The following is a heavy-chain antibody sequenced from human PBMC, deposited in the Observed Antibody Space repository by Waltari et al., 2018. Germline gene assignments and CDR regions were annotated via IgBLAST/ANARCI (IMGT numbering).Heavy chain of an antibody. Sequence: VQLVESGGGVVQPGRSLRLSCAASGFTFSSYAMHWVRQAPGKGLEWMGIIYPGDSDTRYSPSFQGQVTISADKSISTAYLQWSSLKASDTAMYYCARPTGAGYFDLWGRGTLVTVSS. V-gene: IGHV5-51*01. J-gene: IGHJ2*01. CDR2: IYPGDSDT. CDR1: GFTFSSYA. CDR3: ARPTGAGYFDL.